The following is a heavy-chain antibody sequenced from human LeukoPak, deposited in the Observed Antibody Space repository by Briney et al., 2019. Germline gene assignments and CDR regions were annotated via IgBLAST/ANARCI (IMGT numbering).Heavy chain of an antibody. J-gene: IGHJ3*02. Sequence: GESLKISCKGSGYSFTSYWIGWVRQMPGKGLERMGIIYPGDPDTRYSPSFQGQVTISADKSISTAYLQWSSLKASDTAMYYCARSDVVVVTPDAFDIWGQGTMVTVSS. CDR1: GYSFTSYW. CDR2: IYPGDPDT. V-gene: IGHV5-51*01. CDR3: ARSDVVVVTPDAFDI. D-gene: IGHD3-22*01.